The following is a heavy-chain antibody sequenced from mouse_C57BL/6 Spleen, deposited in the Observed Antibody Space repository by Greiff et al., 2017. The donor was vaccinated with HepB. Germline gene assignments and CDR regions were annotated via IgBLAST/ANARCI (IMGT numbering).Heavy chain of an antibody. CDR1: GFTFSDYG. J-gene: IGHJ4*01. Sequence: EVKLLESGGGLVKPGGSLKLSCAASGFTFSDYGMHWVRQAPEKGLEWVAYISSGSSTIYYADTVKGRFTISRDNAKNTLFLQMTSLRSEDTAMYYCARREGPGAMDYWGQGTSVTVSS. V-gene: IGHV5-17*01. D-gene: IGHD3-3*01. CDR2: ISSGSSTI. CDR3: ARREGPGAMDY.